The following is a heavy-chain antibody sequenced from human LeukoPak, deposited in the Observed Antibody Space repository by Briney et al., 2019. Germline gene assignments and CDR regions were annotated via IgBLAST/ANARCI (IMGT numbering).Heavy chain of an antibody. Sequence: PGGSLRLSCAASGFTFSSYWMSWVRQAPGKGLEWVANIKQDGSEKYYVDSVKGRFTISRDNSKNRLYLQMNRLRAEDTDVYYCAKDFVVVPGNVNYFAFWGQGTLVTVSS. J-gene: IGHJ4*02. CDR2: IKQDGSEK. CDR1: GFTFSSYW. CDR3: AKDFVVVPGNVNYFAF. D-gene: IGHD2-21*02. V-gene: IGHV3-7*03.